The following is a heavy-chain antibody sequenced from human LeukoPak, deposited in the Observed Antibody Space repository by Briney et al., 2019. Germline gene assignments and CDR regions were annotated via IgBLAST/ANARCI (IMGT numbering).Heavy chain of an antibody. D-gene: IGHD3-22*01. CDR2: ISAYNGNT. V-gene: IGHV1-18*01. CDR1: GYTFTSYG. CDR3: ARHSSGLGRFDP. J-gene: IGHJ5*02. Sequence: ASVKVSCKASGYTFTSYGISRVRQAPGQGLEWMGWISAYNGNTNYAQKLQGRVTMTTDTSTSTAYMELRSLRSDDTAVYYCARHSSGLGRFDPWGQGTLVTVSS.